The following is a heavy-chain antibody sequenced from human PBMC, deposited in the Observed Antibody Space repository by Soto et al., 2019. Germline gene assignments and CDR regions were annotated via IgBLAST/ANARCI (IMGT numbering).Heavy chain of an antibody. CDR3: ASLPWANYYYYGMDV. D-gene: IGHD7-27*01. V-gene: IGHV1-8*01. CDR2: MNPNSGNT. Sequence: QVQLVQSGAEVKKPGASVKVSCKASGYTFTSYDINWVRQATGQGLEWMGWMNPNSGNTGYAQKFQGRVTMTRNTSISTAYMELISLRSEDTAVYYCASLPWANYYYYGMDVWGQGTTVTVSS. J-gene: IGHJ6*02. CDR1: GYTFTSYD.